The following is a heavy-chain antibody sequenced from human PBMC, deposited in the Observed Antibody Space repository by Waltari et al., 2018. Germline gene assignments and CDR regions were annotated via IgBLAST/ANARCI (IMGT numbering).Heavy chain of an antibody. CDR1: GFTFSGCS. J-gene: IGHJ5*02. Sequence: FQLLESWCGFVQSVWCLSHTCLRSGFTFSGCSRNWVRQVPGNGLEWVSASGSDGRTYYADSVKGRCTISRDDSKNTLYLQMNSLRAEDTALYYCAKEVWQQLVKMVGWFDPWGQGTLVTVSS. D-gene: IGHD6-13*01. CDR3: AKEVWQQLVKMVGWFDP. CDR2: SGSDGRT. V-gene: IGHV3-23*01.